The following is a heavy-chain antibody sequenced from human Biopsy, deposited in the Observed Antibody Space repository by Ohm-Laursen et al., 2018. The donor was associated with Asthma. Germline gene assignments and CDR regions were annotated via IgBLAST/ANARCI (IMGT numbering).Heavy chain of an antibody. CDR1: GFAVSRDH. Sequence: SLRLSCAASGFAVSRDHMFWVRQALGKGLEWVSVIYSGGTSHTADSVRGRFTISRDYSKNTLYLQMHSLRAEDTAVYYCARGDSSNWSHYYFDYWGQGTLATVSS. V-gene: IGHV3-53*01. CDR2: IYSGGTS. D-gene: IGHD3-22*01. CDR3: ARGDSSNWSHYYFDY. J-gene: IGHJ4*02.